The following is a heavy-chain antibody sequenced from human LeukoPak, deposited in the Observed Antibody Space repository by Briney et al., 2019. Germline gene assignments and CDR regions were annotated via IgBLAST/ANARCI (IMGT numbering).Heavy chain of an antibody. CDR1: GFAFSSHG. D-gene: IGHD2-2*01. V-gene: IGHV3-33*06. Sequence: GGSLRLSCGASGFAFSSHGMHWVRQAPGKGLEWLTIIWYDGSEKYYADSVKGRFAVSRDNSKNTVYLQMNSLRAEDTAVYYCGKDLGSSARYLDRVDYWGQGTLVTVSS. CDR3: GKDLGSSARYLDRVDY. J-gene: IGHJ4*02. CDR2: IWYDGSEK.